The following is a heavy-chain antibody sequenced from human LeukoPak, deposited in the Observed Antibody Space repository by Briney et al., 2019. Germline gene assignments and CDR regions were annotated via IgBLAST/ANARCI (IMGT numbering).Heavy chain of an antibody. CDR2: INSDGSST. D-gene: IGHD3-10*02. CDR1: GFTFSSYE. CDR3: AELGITMIGGV. J-gene: IGHJ6*04. Sequence: GGSLRLSCAASGFTFSSYEMNWVRQAPGKGLVWVSRINSDGSSTSYADSVKGRFTISRDNAKNSLYLQMNSLRAEDTAVYYCAELGITMIGGVWGKGTTVTISS. V-gene: IGHV3-74*01.